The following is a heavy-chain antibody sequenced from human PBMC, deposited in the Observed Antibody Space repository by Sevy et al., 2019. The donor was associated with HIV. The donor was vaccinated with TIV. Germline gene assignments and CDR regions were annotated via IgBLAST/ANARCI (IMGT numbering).Heavy chain of an antibody. CDR3: VRAIAADGSF. J-gene: IGHJ4*02. CDR1: GFTFSDYA. V-gene: IGHV3-7*01. CDR2: IKQDGSVK. Sequence: GGSLRLSCAASGFTFSDYAMHWVRQVPGKGLEWVANIKQDGSVKYYVDSVKGRFTISRDNARNLLYLQMNSLRVEDTALYYCVRAIAADGSFWGQGTLVTVSS. D-gene: IGHD6-13*01.